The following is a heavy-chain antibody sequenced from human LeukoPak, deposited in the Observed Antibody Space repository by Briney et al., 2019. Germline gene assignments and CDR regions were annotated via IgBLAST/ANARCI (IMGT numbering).Heavy chain of an antibody. V-gene: IGHV3-30*18. CDR2: ISFDGSNK. Sequence: PGRSLRLSCAASGFTFSSYGMHWVRQAPGKGLEWVAVISFDGSNKYCSDSVKGRFTISRDNSKNTLYLQMNSPRAEDTAVYYCAKDPIPGRIAAAGTGWFDYWGQGTLVTVSS. J-gene: IGHJ5*01. CDR1: GFTFSSYG. CDR3: AKDPIPGRIAAAGTGWFDY. D-gene: IGHD6-13*01.